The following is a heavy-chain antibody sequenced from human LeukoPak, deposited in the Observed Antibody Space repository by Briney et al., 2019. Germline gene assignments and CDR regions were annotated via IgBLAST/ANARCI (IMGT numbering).Heavy chain of an antibody. J-gene: IGHJ6*02. D-gene: IGHD6-19*01. CDR1: GYSFTRYA. Sequence: ASVKISCKAFGYSFTRYAMHWVRQAPGQRLEWMGWINAGNGNTKYSQKFQGRVTITRDTSTSTVYMELSSLRSEDTAVYYCARHAQWLVRRTGPNGMDVWGQGTTVTVSS. CDR3: ARHAQWLVRRTGPNGMDV. V-gene: IGHV1-3*01. CDR2: INAGNGNT.